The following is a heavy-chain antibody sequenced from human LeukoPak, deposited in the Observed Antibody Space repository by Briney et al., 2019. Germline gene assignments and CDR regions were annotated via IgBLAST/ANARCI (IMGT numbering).Heavy chain of an antibody. CDR3: AREIFNGFDI. Sequence: GGSLRLSCAGSGFTFRSYAMHWVRQAPGKGLEWVAVISYDGSNKDYADSVKGRFTISRDNSKNTLFLQMNSLRAENTAVYYCAREIFNGFDIWGQGTMVTVSS. CDR2: ISYDGSNK. CDR1: GFTFRSYA. V-gene: IGHV3-30-3*01. J-gene: IGHJ3*02.